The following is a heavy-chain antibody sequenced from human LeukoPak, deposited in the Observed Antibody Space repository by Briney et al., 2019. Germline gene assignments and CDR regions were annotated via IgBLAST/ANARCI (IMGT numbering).Heavy chain of an antibody. J-gene: IGHJ5*02. CDR3: ARGTNWYSET. CDR1: DYVLSELS. Sequence: ASVKVSCKVSDYVLSELSIHWVRQAPGQGLEWMGWINPNSGGTKYSQRFQGRVTMTRATSISTAYMELSSLRSDDTAVYYCARGTNWYSETWGQGTLVTVSS. CDR2: INPNSGGT. V-gene: IGHV1-2*02. D-gene: IGHD2-21*01.